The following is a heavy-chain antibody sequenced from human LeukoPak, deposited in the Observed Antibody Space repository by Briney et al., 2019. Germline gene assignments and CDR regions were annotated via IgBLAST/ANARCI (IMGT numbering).Heavy chain of an antibody. D-gene: IGHD3-10*01. CDR1: GFTFSSYA. CDR2: ISKDGSNE. Sequence: GTSLRLSCAASGFTFSSYAMYWVRQAPGRGLEWVALISKDGSNEDHADSVKGRFTISRDHSRTTLYLQMSSLRPEDTAVYYCAREAYYGSGRSRQPSPVWGQGTLVTVSS. V-gene: IGHV3-30*15. J-gene: IGHJ4*02. CDR3: AREAYYGSGRSRQPSPV.